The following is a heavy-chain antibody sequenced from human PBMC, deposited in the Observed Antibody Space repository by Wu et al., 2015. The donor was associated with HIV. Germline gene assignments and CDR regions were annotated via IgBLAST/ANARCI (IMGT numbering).Heavy chain of an antibody. D-gene: IGHD6-13*01. CDR1: GDRFGTYA. CDR3: ARGFIAAAGTPPIHFDY. Sequence: QVQLEQSGAEVKKPGSSVRVSCRASGDRFGTYAMNWVRQATGQGLEWMGWMNPTVVIQATHGSSRARLTMTTNTSISTAFMELRSLRSEDTAIYFCARGFIAAAGTPPIHFDYWGPGTVVTVSA. J-gene: IGHJ4*02. V-gene: IGHV1-8*02. CDR2: MNPTVVI.